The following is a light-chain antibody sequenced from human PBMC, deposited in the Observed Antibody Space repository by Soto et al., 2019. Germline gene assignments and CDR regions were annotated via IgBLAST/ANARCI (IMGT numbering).Light chain of an antibody. Sequence: EIVLTQSPGTLSLSPGERATLSCRASQSVRSSYLAWYQQKPGQAPRLLIYGTSSRATGIPDRFSGSGSGTDFALTISRLEPEDFAVYYCQQYGSSPPYTLGQGTTLAIK. CDR1: QSVRSSY. CDR2: GTS. J-gene: IGKJ2*01. CDR3: QQYGSSPPYT. V-gene: IGKV3-20*01.